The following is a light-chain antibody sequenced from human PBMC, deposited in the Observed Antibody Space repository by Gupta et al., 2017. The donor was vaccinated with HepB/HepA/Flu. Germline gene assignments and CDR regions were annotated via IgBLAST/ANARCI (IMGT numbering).Light chain of an antibody. CDR3: CSYAGSGTYV. V-gene: IGLV2-23*02. Sequence: QSALTQPASVSGSPGQSITISCTGVSSDVGSYNLVSWYQQHPGKAPKLMIYEVSKRPSGVSTRFSGSKSGNTASLTISGRQAEDEADYYCCSYAGSGTYVFGTGTKVTVL. CDR1: SSDVGSYNL. J-gene: IGLJ1*01. CDR2: EVS.